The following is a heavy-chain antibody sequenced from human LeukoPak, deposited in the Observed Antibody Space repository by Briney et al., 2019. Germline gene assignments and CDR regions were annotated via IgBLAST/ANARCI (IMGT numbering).Heavy chain of an antibody. D-gene: IGHD2/OR15-2a*01. V-gene: IGHV3-64*01. J-gene: IGHJ4*02. CDR2: ISSNGGST. Sequence: PGGSLRLSCAASGFTFSSYAMHWVRQAPGKGLEYVSAISSNGGSTYYANSVKGRFTISRDNSKNTLYLQMNSLRAEDTAVYYCARALSVAAYFVDWGQGTLVTVSS. CDR3: ARALSVAAYFVD. CDR1: GFTFSSYA.